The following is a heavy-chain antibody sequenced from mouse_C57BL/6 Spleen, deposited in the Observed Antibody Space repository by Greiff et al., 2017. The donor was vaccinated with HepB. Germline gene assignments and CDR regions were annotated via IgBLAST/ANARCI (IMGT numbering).Heavy chain of an antibody. Sequence: VQLQQSGPELVKPGASVKISCKASGYTFTDYYMNWVKQSHGKSLEWIGDINPNNGGTSYNQKFKGKATLTVDKSSSTAYMELRSLTSEDSAVDYCARDYGSSYGFAYWGQGTLVTVSA. D-gene: IGHD1-1*01. J-gene: IGHJ3*01. CDR1: GYTFTDYY. CDR3: ARDYGSSYGFAY. CDR2: INPNNGGT. V-gene: IGHV1-26*01.